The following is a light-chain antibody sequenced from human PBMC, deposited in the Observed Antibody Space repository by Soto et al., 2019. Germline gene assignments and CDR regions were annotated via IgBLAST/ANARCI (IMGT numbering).Light chain of an antibody. V-gene: IGKV3-20*01. CDR1: QSVSSTY. J-gene: IGKJ1*01. Sequence: EIVLTQSPGTLSLSPGERATLSCRASQSVSSTYLAWYQQKPGQAPRLLIYGASSRATGIPDRFSGSGSGTDFTLTISRMQTEDFAVYYCHHYGRSPGTFGQGTKVEIK. CDR3: HHYGRSPGT. CDR2: GAS.